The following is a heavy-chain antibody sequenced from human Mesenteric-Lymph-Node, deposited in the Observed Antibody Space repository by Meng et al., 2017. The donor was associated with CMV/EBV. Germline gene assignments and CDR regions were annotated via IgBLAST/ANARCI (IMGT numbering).Heavy chain of an antibody. CDR2: IYWDDDK. CDR1: GSSLRTSGVG. J-gene: IGHJ4*02. D-gene: IGHD6-13*01. CDR3: AHSSGIAAAGPFYFDY. Sequence: QITLKEAGPTLVTPTQTLTLTCTFSGSSLRTSGVGVGWTRQPPGKALDWLALIYWDDDKRYRPSLKSRLTITKDTSNNQVVLTMTNLDPVDTATYYCAHSSGIAAAGPFYFDYWGQVTLVTVSS. V-gene: IGHV2-5*02.